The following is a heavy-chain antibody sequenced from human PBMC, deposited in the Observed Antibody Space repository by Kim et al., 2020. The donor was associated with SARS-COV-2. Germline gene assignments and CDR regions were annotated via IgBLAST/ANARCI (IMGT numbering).Heavy chain of an antibody. Sequence: SETLSLTCAVYGGSFSGYYWSWIRQPPGKGLEWIGEINHSGSTNYNPSLKSRVTISVDTSKNQFSLKLSSVTAADTAVYYCARRASGYSDWYFDLWGRGTLVTVSS. D-gene: IGHD3-22*01. J-gene: IGHJ2*01. CDR1: GGSFSGYY. V-gene: IGHV4-34*01. CDR3: ARRASGYSDWYFDL. CDR2: INHSGST.